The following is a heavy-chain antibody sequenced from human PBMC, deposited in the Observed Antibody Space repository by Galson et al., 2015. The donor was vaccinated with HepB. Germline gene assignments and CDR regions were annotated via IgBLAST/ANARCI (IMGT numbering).Heavy chain of an antibody. CDR2: ISSSSTYI. J-gene: IGHJ4*02. CDR3: ARGRLTTGGLRLGELSLYPLDY. Sequence: SLRLSCAASGFTFSSYSMNWVRQAPGKGVEWVSSISSSSTYIYYADSVRGRFTISRDNAKNSLYLQMNSLRAEDTAVYYCARGRLTTGGLRLGELSLYPLDYWGQGTLVTVSS. D-gene: IGHD3-16*02. CDR1: GFTFSSYS. V-gene: IGHV3-21*01.